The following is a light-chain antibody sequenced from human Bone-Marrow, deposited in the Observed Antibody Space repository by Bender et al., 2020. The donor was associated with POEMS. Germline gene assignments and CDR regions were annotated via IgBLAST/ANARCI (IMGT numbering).Light chain of an antibody. CDR3: VLYMGSGILL. Sequence: QTVVTQEPSFSVSPGGTVTLTCGLSSGSVSPSNFPSWYQRPPGQFPRTLISTTNIRSSGVPDRFSGSILGNKASLTITGAQADDESDYYCVLYMGSGILLFGGGTKLTVL. V-gene: IGLV8-61*01. CDR1: SGSVSPSNF. J-gene: IGLJ3*02. CDR2: TTN.